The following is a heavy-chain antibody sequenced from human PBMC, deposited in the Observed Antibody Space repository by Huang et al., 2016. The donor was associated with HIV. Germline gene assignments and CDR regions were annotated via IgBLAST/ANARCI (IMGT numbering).Heavy chain of an antibody. Sequence: QVHLLQSGTDMKKPGASVKVSCKVSGSFVTEVSMHWLRQTTGKGLEWMGGFNPENLKIVYVEKFKGRVTMTEDTDTAYLEMTSLKYDDTAIYYCAIGPRGIATTYFDYWGQGTLVTVSS. CDR1: GSFVTEVS. CDR3: AIGPRGIATTYFDY. D-gene: IGHD3-10*01. J-gene: IGHJ4*02. V-gene: IGHV1-24*01. CDR2: FNPENLKI.